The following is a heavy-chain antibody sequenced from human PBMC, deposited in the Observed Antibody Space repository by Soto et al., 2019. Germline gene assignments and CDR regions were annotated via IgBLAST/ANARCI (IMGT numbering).Heavy chain of an antibody. J-gene: IGHJ4*02. CDR1: GYTFTSYY. CDR3: ARSPSTNYDILTGPVDY. Sequence: ASVKVSCKASGYTFTSYYMHWVRQAPGQGLEWMGIINPSGGSTSYAQKFQGRVTMTRDTSTSTVYMELSSLRSEDTAVYYCARSPSTNYDILTGPVDYWGQGTLVTVSS. V-gene: IGHV1-46*01. D-gene: IGHD3-9*01. CDR2: INPSGGST.